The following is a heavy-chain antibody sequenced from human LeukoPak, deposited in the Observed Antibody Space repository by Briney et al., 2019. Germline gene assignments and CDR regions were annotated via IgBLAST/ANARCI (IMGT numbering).Heavy chain of an antibody. CDR2: ISGSGGST. CDR1: GFAFSDYG. J-gene: IGHJ4*02. Sequence: GGSLRLSCAASGFAFSDYGMAWLRQAPGKGPEWVSAISGSGGSTYYADSVKGRFTISRDNSKNTLYLQMNSLRAEDTAVYYCAKVAPHYGDRVLFDYWGQGTLVTVSS. D-gene: IGHD4-17*01. CDR3: AKVAPHYGDRVLFDY. V-gene: IGHV3-23*01.